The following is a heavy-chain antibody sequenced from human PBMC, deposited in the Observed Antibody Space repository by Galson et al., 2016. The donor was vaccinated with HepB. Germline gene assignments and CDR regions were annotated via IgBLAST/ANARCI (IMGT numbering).Heavy chain of an antibody. D-gene: IGHD2-2*01. V-gene: IGHV1-2*06. J-gene: IGHJ4*02. CDR1: GYTFTGYY. Sequence: SVKVSCKASGYTFTGYYMHWVRQAPGQGLEWMGRINPNSGGSNYAQKFQGRLTMTRDTSISTAYMELSRLRSDDTAVYYCAKITYCSNFNCQVKAPFDYWGQGTLVTVSS. CDR3: AKITYCSNFNCQVKAPFDY. CDR2: INPNSGGS.